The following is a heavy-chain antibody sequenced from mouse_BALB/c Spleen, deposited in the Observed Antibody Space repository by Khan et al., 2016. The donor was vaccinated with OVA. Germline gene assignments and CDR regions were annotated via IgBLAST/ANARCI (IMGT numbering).Heavy chain of an antibody. CDR2: ISYSGNT. J-gene: IGHJ3*01. Sequence: EVKLQESGPGLVKPSQSLSLTCTVTGYSITSEFAWNWIRQFPGNKLEWMGYISYSGNTRYNPSLTSLISITRDTSRNQIFLQLNSVTTEDTATDYCARKDYYDYDPFPYWGQGTLVTVSA. D-gene: IGHD2-4*01. CDR3: ARKDYYDYDPFPY. CDR1: GYSITSEFA. V-gene: IGHV3-2*02.